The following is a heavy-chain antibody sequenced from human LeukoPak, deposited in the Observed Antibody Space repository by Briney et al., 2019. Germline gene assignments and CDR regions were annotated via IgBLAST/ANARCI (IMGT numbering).Heavy chain of an antibody. D-gene: IGHD6-13*01. V-gene: IGHV3-7*05. CDR3: ARVWQSAGDY. Sequence: GGSLRLSCAGSGFTFSNYWMSWVRQAPGKGLDWVANINEDGSGTDYVDSVKGRFTISRDNAKNSLYPHMDSLRAEDTAVYYCARVWQSAGDYWGQGTLVTVSS. CDR1: GFTFSNYW. J-gene: IGHJ4*02. CDR2: INEDGSGT.